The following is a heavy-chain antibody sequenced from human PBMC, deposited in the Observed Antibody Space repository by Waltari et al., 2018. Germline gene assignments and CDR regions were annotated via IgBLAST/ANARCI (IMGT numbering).Heavy chain of an antibody. CDR1: GFTFSSYY. CDR3: ATGDSHAFDM. Sequence: EVQLVESGGGLVQFGGSLRLSCAASGFTFSSYYMHWVRQTPGKGLVWVSRINGYGTSTTYADSVKGRVTTSRDNARNTLHLQMNSLRVEDTAVYYCATGDSHAFDMWGQGTLVIVSS. J-gene: IGHJ3*02. CDR2: INGYGTST. D-gene: IGHD4-17*01. V-gene: IGHV3-74*01.